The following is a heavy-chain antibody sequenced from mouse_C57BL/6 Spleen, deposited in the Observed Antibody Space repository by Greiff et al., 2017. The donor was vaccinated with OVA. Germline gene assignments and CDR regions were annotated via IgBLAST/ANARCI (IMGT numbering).Heavy chain of an antibody. CDR1: GFTFSSYA. CDR3: ARYGGSSYGYYAMDY. Sequence: EVKVEESGGGLVKPGGSLKLSCAASGFTFSSYAMSWVRQTPEKRLEWVATISDGGSYTYYPDNVKGRFTISRDNAKNNLYLQMSHLKSEDTAMYYCARYGGSSYGYYAMDYWGQGTSVTVSS. CDR2: ISDGGSYT. V-gene: IGHV5-4*03. J-gene: IGHJ4*01. D-gene: IGHD1-1*01.